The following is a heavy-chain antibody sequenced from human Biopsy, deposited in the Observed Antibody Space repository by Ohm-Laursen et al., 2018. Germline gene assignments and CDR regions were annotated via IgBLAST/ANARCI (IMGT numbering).Heavy chain of an antibody. J-gene: IGHJ1*01. V-gene: IGHV1-69*06. CDR1: GYTFAGYY. CDR3: ATKLTGYFHH. D-gene: IGHD3-9*01. CDR2: NIPILGTG. Sequence: ASVKVSCKASGYTFAGYYLHWVRQAPGHGLEWLGGNIPILGTGNYAQKFQDRVTVAADTSTSTATMELRSLRSDDTAVYYCATKLTGYFHHWGQGTLVIVSS.